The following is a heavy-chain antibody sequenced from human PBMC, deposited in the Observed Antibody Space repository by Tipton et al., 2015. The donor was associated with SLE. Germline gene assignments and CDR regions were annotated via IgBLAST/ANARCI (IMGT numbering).Heavy chain of an antibody. CDR3: ARNSGSRGDY. D-gene: IGHD1-26*01. CDR1: GGSISSHY. V-gene: IGHV4-59*08. Sequence: TLSLTCTVSGGSISSHYWSWIRQPPGKGLEWIGSIYHSGSTYYNPSLKSRVTISVDTSKNQFSLKLSSVTAADTAVYYCARNSGSRGDYWGQGTLVTVSS. J-gene: IGHJ4*02. CDR2: IYHSGST.